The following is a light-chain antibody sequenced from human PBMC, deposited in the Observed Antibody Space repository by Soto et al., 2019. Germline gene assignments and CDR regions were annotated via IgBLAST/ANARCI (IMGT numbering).Light chain of an antibody. V-gene: IGKV1-5*03. CDR2: KAS. Sequence: DIQMTQSPSTLSASVGDRVIITCRASQSISTWLAWHQQKPGKAPKLLISKASSLESGVPSRFSGSGSGTEFTLTISSLQPDDFATYYCQQYFRFRAFGQGTKVEIK. CDR3: QQYFRFRA. CDR1: QSISTW. J-gene: IGKJ1*01.